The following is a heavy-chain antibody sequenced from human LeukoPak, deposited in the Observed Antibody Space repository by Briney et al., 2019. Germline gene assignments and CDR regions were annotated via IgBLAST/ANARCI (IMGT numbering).Heavy chain of an antibody. Sequence: SETLSFTCAVYGGSFRGYYWSWIRQPPGKGLEWIGSIYYSGSTYYNPSLKSRVTIFVDTSKNQFSLKLSSVTAADTAVYYCARNRYYYGSGNYGVPNWFDPWGQGTLVTVSS. D-gene: IGHD3-10*01. CDR3: ARNRYYYGSGNYGVPNWFDP. CDR1: GGSFRGYY. CDR2: IYYSGST. J-gene: IGHJ5*02. V-gene: IGHV4-34*01.